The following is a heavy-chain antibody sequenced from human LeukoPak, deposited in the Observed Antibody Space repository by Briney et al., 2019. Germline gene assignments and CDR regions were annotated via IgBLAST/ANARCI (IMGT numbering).Heavy chain of an antibody. CDR3: ARAYYGSASSPHLDY. CDR1: GGSISSSSYY. D-gene: IGHD3-10*01. CDR2: IYYSGST. Sequence: SETLSLTCTVSGGSISSSSYYWGWIRQPPGKGLEWIGSIYYSGSTYYNPSLKSRVTISVDTSKNQFSLKLKSVAAADTAVYYCARAYYGSASSPHLDYWGQGTLVTVSS. J-gene: IGHJ4*02. V-gene: IGHV4-39*07.